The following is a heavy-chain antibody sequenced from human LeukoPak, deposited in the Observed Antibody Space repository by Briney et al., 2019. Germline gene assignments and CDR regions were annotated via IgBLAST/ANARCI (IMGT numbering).Heavy chain of an antibody. CDR1: GFTFSSYS. CDR2: ISSSSSYI. V-gene: IGHV3-21*01. J-gene: IGHJ5*02. CDR3: TSNYGRGSNWFDP. Sequence: PGGSLRLSCAASGFTFSSYSMNWVRQAPGKGLEWVSSISSSSSYIYYADSVKGRFTISRDNAKNSLYLQMNSLRAEDTAVYYCTSNYGRGSNWFDPWGQGTLVTVSS. D-gene: IGHD3-16*01.